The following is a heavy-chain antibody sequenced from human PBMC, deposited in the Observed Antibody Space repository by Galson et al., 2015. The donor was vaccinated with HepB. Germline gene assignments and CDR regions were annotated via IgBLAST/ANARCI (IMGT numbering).Heavy chain of an antibody. CDR2: IKQDGSAT. J-gene: IGHJ4*02. V-gene: IGHV3-7*01. Sequence: SLRLSCAASGFTFSDYYMSWVRQAPGKGLKWVATIKQDGSATYYLDSVKGRFTISRDNAKNALDLQLHSLRTEDTAVYYCATYRSRSLGFRGQGTLVTVSS. D-gene: IGHD3-10*01. CDR3: ATYRSRSLGF. CDR1: GFTFSDYY.